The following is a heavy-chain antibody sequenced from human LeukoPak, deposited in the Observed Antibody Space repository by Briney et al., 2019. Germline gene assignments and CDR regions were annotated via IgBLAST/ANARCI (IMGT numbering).Heavy chain of an antibody. Sequence: GGSLRLSCAVSGFTFSSYAMSWVRQAPGKGLEWVSAISGSGGSTYYAESVKGRFTISRDNSRNTLYLQMNSLRAEDTAVYYCAKVQGPSYYDSRKAHDYWGQGALVTVSS. CDR1: GFTFSSYA. CDR3: AKVQGPSYYDSRKAHDY. CDR2: ISGSGGST. V-gene: IGHV3-23*01. D-gene: IGHD3-22*01. J-gene: IGHJ4*02.